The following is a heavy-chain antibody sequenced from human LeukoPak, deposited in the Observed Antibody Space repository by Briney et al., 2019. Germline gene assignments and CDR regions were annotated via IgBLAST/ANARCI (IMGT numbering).Heavy chain of an antibody. V-gene: IGHV3-53*01. CDR1: GFTFSSYG. CDR2: IYSDNT. CDR3: ARRAGAYSHPYDY. J-gene: IGHJ4*02. Sequence: GGSLRLSCAASGFTFSSYGMSWVRQAPGRGLEWVSFIYSDNTHYSDSVKGRFTISRDNSKNTLYLQMNSLRAEDTAVYYCARRAGAYSHPYDYWGQGTLVTVSS. D-gene: IGHD4/OR15-4a*01.